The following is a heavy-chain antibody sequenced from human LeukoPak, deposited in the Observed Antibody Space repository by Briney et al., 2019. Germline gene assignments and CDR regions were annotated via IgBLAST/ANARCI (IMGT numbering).Heavy chain of an antibody. CDR1: GYTFTGYY. CDR2: INSDSGGT. Sequence: ASVKVSCKASGYTFTGYYIDWVRQAPGQGLEWMGWINSDSGGTNYAQKFQGRVTMTRDTSTSTAYMELSSLRSDDTAFYYCARDTVTVTTPYFDYWGQGTLVTVPS. J-gene: IGHJ4*02. D-gene: IGHD4-17*01. CDR3: ARDTVTVTTPYFDY. V-gene: IGHV1-2*02.